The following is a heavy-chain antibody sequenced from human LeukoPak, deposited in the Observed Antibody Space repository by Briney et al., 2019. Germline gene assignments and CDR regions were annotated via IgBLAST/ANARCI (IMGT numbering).Heavy chain of an antibody. V-gene: IGHV1-2*02. J-gene: IGHJ4*02. Sequence: ASVKVSCKASGYTFTGYYMHWVRQAPGQGLEWMGWINPNSGGTNYAQKFQGRVTMTRDTSISTAYMELSRLRSDDTAVYYCTGTYYYDSSGNYFDYWGQGTLVTVSS. CDR1: GYTFTGYY. CDR2: INPNSGGT. CDR3: TGTYYYDSSGNYFDY. D-gene: IGHD3-22*01.